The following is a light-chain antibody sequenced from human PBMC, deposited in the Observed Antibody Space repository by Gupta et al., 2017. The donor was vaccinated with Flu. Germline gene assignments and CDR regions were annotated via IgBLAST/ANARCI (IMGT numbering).Light chain of an antibody. V-gene: IGLV3-19*01. CDR1: SLRSYY. Sequence: SSELTQDPAVSVALGQTVRITCPGDSLRSYYASWYQQKPGQAPVLVIYGENNRPSGIPDRFSGSSSGNTASLTITGAQAEDEADYYCNSRDDSGYQRVVFGGGTKLTVL. CDR3: NSRDDSGYQRVV. J-gene: IGLJ2*01. CDR2: GEN.